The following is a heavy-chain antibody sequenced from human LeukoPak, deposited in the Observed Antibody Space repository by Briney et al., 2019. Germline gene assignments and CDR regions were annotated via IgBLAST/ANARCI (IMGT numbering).Heavy chain of an antibody. CDR2: IYYSGST. CDR1: GGSISSSSYY. Sequence: SETLSLTCTVSGGSISSSSYYWGWIRQPPGKGLEWIGSIYYSGSTYYNPSLKSRVTISVDTSKIHLSLKLSSVTAADTAVYYCARWGSYAFDFWGQGTLVTVSS. D-gene: IGHD3-16*01. V-gene: IGHV4-39*02. J-gene: IGHJ4*02. CDR3: ARWGSYAFDF.